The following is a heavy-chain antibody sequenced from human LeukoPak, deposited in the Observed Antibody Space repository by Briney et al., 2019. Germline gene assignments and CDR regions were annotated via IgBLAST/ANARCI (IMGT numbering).Heavy chain of an antibody. J-gene: IGHJ4*02. CDR1: GFTFSIYA. CDR2: ISGSGGKI. CDR3: AKEHGAYSSGTYYNL. D-gene: IGHD3-10*01. Sequence: QPGGSLRLSCAASGFTFSIYALSWVRQAPGKGLEWVSTISGSGGKIYYADSVKGRFTISRDNSKNTLYLQMNSLRAEDTAVYYCAKEHGAYSSGTYYNLWGQGTLLTVSS. V-gene: IGHV3-23*01.